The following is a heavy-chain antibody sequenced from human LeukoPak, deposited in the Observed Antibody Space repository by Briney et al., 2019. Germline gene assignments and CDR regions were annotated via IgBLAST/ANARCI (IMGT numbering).Heavy chain of an antibody. J-gene: IGHJ1*01. CDR1: GFTFSSYG. V-gene: IGHV3-30*02. CDR3: ASGRGRGGPGEYFQH. CDR2: IRYDGSNK. Sequence: PGGSLRLSCAASGFTFSSYGMHWVRQAPGKGLEWVAFIRYDGSNKYYADSVKGRFTISRDNSKNTLYLQMNSLRAEDTAVYYCASGRGRGGPGEYFQHLGQGTLVTVSS. D-gene: IGHD3-10*01.